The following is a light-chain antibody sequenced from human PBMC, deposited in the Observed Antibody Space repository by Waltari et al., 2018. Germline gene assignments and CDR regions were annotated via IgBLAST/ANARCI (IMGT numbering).Light chain of an antibody. CDR2: DVN. CDR3: SAYISSSTLEL. CDR1: RSDVGGYNY. V-gene: IGLV2-14*03. Sequence: QSALTQPASVSGSPGQSITISCTGTRSDVGGYNYVSCYQQHPGKAPKLMIFDVNNRPSGVSNRFSGSKSGNTASLTISGLQAEDEADYYCSAYISSSTLELFGGGTRLTVL. J-gene: IGLJ2*01.